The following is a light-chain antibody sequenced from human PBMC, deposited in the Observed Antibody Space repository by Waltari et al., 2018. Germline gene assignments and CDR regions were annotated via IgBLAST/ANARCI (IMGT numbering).Light chain of an antibody. J-gene: IGKJ3*01. Sequence: DVVLTQSPLSLPVTLGQPASISCRSSQSLVHSDGNTYLNWFQQRPGQSPRRLIYKVSKRDTGVPDRFSGSGSGTDFTLKISRVEAEDVGIYYCMQETHWWRFGPGTRVDIK. CDR2: KVS. CDR1: QSLVHSDGNTY. CDR3: MQETHWWR. V-gene: IGKV2-30*02.